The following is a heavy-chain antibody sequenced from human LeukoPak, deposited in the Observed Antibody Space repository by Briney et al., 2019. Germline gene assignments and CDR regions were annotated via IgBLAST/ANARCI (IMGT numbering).Heavy chain of an antibody. CDR1: GGTFGSYV. CDR2: IIPIFGTA. J-gene: IGHJ2*01. V-gene: IGHV1-69*01. D-gene: IGHD5-18*01. Sequence: GASVKVSCKASGGTFGSYVISWLRQAPGQGLDWMGGIIPIFGTARYAQKFQGRLTITADESTSTVYMEMSSLRSEDTAMYYCAKEGDTALVTGYFDLWGRGTLVTVSS. CDR3: AKEGDTALVTGYFDL.